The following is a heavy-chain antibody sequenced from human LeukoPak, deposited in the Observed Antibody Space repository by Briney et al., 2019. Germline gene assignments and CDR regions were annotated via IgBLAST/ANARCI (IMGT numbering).Heavy chain of an antibody. CDR2: ISGGGGST. V-gene: IGHV3-23*01. D-gene: IGHD3-10*01. J-gene: IGHJ4*02. Sequence: GGSLRLSCAASGFTFSSYGMSWVRQAPGKGLEWVSAISGGGGSTYYADSVKGRFTISRDNSKNTLYLQMNSLRAEDTAVYYCAKDGGMLWFGELSHFDYWGQGTLVTASS. CDR3: AKDGGMLWFGELSHFDY. CDR1: GFTFSSYG.